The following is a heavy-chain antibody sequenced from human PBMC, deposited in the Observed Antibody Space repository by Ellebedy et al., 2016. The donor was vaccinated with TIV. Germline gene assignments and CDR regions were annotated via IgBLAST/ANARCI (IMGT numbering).Heavy chain of an antibody. D-gene: IGHD7-27*01. Sequence: ASVKVSCKASGYTFTNYAMHWVRQAPGQRLEWMGRMNPGNGNTKYSQKFQGRITITRDTSASTAYMELSSLRSEDTAVYYCARDRLGMDYWGQGTLVTVSS. CDR3: ARDRLGMDY. V-gene: IGHV1-3*01. J-gene: IGHJ4*02. CDR2: MNPGNGNT. CDR1: GYTFTNYA.